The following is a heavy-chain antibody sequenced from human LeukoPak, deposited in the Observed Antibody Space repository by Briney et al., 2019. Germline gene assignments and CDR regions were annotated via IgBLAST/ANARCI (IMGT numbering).Heavy chain of an antibody. CDR3: ARGGGYYDRSAKYFIRSPEY. Sequence: ASVKVSCKASGYTFTSYDINWVRRATGQGREGMGSMNPNSGNTGYAQNFQGRVTMTRNNSISTAYMELSSLRSEDTAVYYCARGGGYYDRSAKYFIRSPEYWGQGTLVTVSS. V-gene: IGHV1-8*01. D-gene: IGHD3-22*01. J-gene: IGHJ4*02. CDR2: MNPNSGNT. CDR1: GYTFTSYD.